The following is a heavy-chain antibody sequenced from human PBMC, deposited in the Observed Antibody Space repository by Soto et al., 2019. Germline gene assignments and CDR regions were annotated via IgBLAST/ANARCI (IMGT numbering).Heavy chain of an antibody. J-gene: IGHJ4*02. Sequence: QVQLQQWGAGLLKPSETLSLTCAVYGGSFSGYYWTWIRQPPGTGLEWFGEINHSGSTNYNPSLKSRVTISVDTSKNQFSLKLTSVTAADTAVYYCARDKITGLFDYWGQGTLVTVS. V-gene: IGHV4-34*01. CDR1: GGSFSGYY. CDR2: INHSGST. D-gene: IGHD2-8*02. CDR3: ARDKITGLFDY.